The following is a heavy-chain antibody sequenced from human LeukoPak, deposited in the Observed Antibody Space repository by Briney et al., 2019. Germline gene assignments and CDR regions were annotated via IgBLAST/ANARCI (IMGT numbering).Heavy chain of an antibody. Sequence: GASLRLSCAASGFTFSSYAMSWVHQAPGKGLEWVSAISGSGGSTYYADSVKGRFTISRDNSKNTLYLQMNSLRAEDTAVYYCAKDEGYCSSTSCYGFLDYWGQGTLVTVSS. CDR3: AKDEGYCSSTSCYGFLDY. CDR2: ISGSGGST. D-gene: IGHD2-2*01. CDR1: GFTFSSYA. V-gene: IGHV3-23*01. J-gene: IGHJ4*02.